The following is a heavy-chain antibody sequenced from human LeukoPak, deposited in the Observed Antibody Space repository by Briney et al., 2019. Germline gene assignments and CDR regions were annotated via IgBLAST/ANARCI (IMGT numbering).Heavy chain of an antibody. V-gene: IGHV1-69*05. D-gene: IGHD6-19*01. CDR1: GGTFSSYA. CDR3: PSFIAVAGTRPIGYYYYYYMDV. CDR2: IIRICGTA. Sequence: VKVSCKASGGTFSSYAISWVRQAPGQGLEWMGGIIRICGTANYAQKVQGRGTITTDESTSTAYMVLSSLRSEDTAVDYCPSFIAVAGTRPIGYYYYYYMDVWGKGTRVTVSS. J-gene: IGHJ6*03.